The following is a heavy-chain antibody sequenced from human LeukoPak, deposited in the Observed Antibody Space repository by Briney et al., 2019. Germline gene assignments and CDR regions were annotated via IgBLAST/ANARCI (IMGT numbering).Heavy chain of an antibody. J-gene: IGHJ4*02. D-gene: IGHD1-26*01. CDR2: IVVGSGNT. Sequence: SVKVSCKASGFTFTSSAMQWVRQARGQRLEWIGWIVVGSGNTNYAQKFQERVTITRDMSTSTAYMELSSLRSEDTAVYYCAAVGVGATLGFDYWGQGTPVTVSS. V-gene: IGHV1-58*02. CDR3: AAVGVGATLGFDY. CDR1: GFTFTSSA.